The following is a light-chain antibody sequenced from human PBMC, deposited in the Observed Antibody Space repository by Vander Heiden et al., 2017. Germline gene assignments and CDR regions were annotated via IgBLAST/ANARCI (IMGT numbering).Light chain of an antibody. CDR1: SSDVGGYNY. V-gene: IGLV2-8*01. CDR2: EVS. Sequence: QSALTQPPSASGSPGQSVTISCTGTSSDVGGYNYVPWYQQYPGKAPKLMIYEVSKRPSGVPDRFSGSKSGNTASLTVSGLQGEDEADYYCSSYARSNYYVFGTGTKVSVL. CDR3: SSYARSNYYV. J-gene: IGLJ1*01.